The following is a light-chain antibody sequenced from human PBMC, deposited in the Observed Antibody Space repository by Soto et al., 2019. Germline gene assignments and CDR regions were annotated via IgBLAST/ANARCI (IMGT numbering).Light chain of an antibody. CDR2: AAS. Sequence: DIQMTQSPSSLSASVGDRVTITCRPSQSITNYLNWYQQKPGKAPKLLIYAASTLQSGVPSRFSWSRAGTEFSLTISSLQPYDLATCCCQQSDSTTYYFGQRSKVDIK. CDR1: QSITNY. J-gene: IGKJ2*01. CDR3: QQSDSTTYY. V-gene: IGKV1-39*01.